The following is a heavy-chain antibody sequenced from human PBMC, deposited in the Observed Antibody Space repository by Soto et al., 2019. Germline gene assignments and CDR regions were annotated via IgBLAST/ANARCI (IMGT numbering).Heavy chain of an antibody. CDR3: ARDSTPYDSGSRGWFDP. J-gene: IGHJ5*02. CDR2: ISSSRSYT. V-gene: IGHV3-11*05. Sequence: GGSLRLSCAASGFTFSDFYMNWIRQAPGKGLEWVSYISSSRSYTNYADSVKGRCTISRDNAKNSLFLQMNSLRAEDTAVYYCARDSTPYDSGSRGWFDPWGQGTLVTVSS. CDR1: GFTFSDFY. D-gene: IGHD3-10*01.